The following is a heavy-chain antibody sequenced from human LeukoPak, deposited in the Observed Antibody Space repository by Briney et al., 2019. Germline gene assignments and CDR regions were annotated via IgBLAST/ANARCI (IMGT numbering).Heavy chain of an antibody. CDR1: GGSISNYY. J-gene: IGHJ5*01. CDR2: IYYSGST. CDR3: ARCWHDSIWFDS. Sequence: SETLSLTCTVSGGSISNYYWSWIRQPPGKGLEWIGYIYYSGSTNYNPSLNSRVTISVDTSKNQFSLKLSSVTAADTAVYYCARCWHDSIWFDSWGQGTQVTVSS. V-gene: IGHV4-59*01. D-gene: IGHD3-22*01.